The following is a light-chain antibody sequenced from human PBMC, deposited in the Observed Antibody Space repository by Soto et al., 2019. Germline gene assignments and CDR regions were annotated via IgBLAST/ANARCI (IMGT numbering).Light chain of an antibody. J-gene: IGKJ1*01. CDR3: HQYGSSPWT. V-gene: IGKV3-20*01. Sequence: ESVLTQSPGTLSVSPGERATLSCRASQSVTSSYLAWYQQKPGQAPRLLIYGASSRATGIPDRFSGSGSGTDFTHTISRLEPEDFAVYYCHQYGSSPWTFGQGTKVDIK. CDR1: QSVTSSY. CDR2: GAS.